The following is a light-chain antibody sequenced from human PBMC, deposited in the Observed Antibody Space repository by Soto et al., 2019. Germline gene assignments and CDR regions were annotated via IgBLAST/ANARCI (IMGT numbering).Light chain of an antibody. CDR3: SSYTTSNTRQIV. CDR2: DVS. CDR1: SSDVGGYNY. J-gene: IGLJ1*01. V-gene: IGLV2-14*03. Sequence: QSVLTQPASVSGSPGQSITISCTGTSSDVGGYNYVSWYQHHPGKAPKLLIYDVSNRPSGISNRFSGSKSDNTASLTISGLQPEDEADYYYSSYTTSNTRQIVFGTGTKSPS.